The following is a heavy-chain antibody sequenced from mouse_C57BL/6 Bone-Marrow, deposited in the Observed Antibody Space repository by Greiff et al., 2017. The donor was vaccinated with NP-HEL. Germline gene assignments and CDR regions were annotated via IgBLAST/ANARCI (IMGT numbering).Heavy chain of an antibody. D-gene: IGHD3-2*02. Sequence: QVQLQQPGAELVKPGASVKLSCKASGYTFTSYWMHWVKQRPGQGLEWIGMIHPNSGSTNYNEKFKSKATLTVDKSSSTAYMQLSSLTSEDSAVYYCARYPLSGYSGFAYWGQGTLVTVSA. CDR2: IHPNSGST. J-gene: IGHJ3*01. CDR3: ARYPLSGYSGFAY. V-gene: IGHV1-64*01. CDR1: GYTFTSYW.